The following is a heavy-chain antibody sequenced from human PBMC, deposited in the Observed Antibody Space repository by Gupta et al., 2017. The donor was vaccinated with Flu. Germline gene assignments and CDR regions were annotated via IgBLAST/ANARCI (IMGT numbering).Heavy chain of an antibody. Sequence: ASGFTFSDYDVSWVRQAPGKALEWVSFISSSGVPYYTDSVKGRFTISRDNAKNSVYLQMDSLRAEDTAFYYCARGNWDSWGQGTLVTGSS. J-gene: IGHJ4*02. V-gene: IGHV3-48*03. CDR1: GFTFSDYD. CDR3: ARGNWDS. CDR2: ISSSGVP.